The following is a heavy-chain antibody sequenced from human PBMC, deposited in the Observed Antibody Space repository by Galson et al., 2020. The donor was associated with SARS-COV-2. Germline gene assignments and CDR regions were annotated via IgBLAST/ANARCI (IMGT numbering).Heavy chain of an antibody. J-gene: IGHJ4*02. V-gene: IGHV3-21*01. CDR3: ARDSSYDSSGYFGAFDY. CDR2: LSGDSGYI. CDR1: GFTFSDYS. D-gene: IGHD3-22*01. Sequence: GESLKISCAASGFTFSDYSMNWVRQAPGKGLEWVSSLSGDSGYIYYADSVKGRFTISRDNARNSLILQLNSLRVEDTAVYFCARDSSYDSSGYFGAFDYWGQGTLVTVSS.